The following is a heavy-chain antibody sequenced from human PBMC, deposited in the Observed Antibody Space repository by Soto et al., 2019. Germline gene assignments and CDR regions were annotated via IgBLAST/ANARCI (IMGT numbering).Heavy chain of an antibody. Sequence: GGSLRLSCAASGFTFSTYAMSWVRQAPGKGLEWISSISGSGFKKYYADSVKGRFTISRDNSKSTVYLELNNLSAEDTAVYHCAKNQGVELVPLATVDWFDPWGQGSVVTVSS. D-gene: IGHD1-26*01. V-gene: IGHV3-23*01. J-gene: IGHJ5*02. CDR1: GFTFSTYA. CDR2: ISGSGFKK. CDR3: AKNQGVELVPLATVDWFDP.